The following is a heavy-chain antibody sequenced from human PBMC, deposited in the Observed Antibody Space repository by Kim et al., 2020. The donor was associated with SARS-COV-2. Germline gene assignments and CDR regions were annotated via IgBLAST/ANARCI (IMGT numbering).Heavy chain of an antibody. J-gene: IGHJ4*02. CDR3: ARDVSSGWSLSAYYFDY. CDR1: RYTFSNHS. D-gene: IGHD6-19*01. CDR2: IDTNTGNP. V-gene: IGHV7-4-1*02. Sequence: ASVKVSCKASRYTFSNHSMHWVRQAPGQGLEWMGWIDTNTGNPTYAQGFQGRFVLSLDTSDGTAYLQISSLKSEDTAVYYCARDVSSGWSLSAYYFDYWGQGTLVTVSS.